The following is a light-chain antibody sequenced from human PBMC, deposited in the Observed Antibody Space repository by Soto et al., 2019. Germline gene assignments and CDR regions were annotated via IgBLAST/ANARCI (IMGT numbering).Light chain of an antibody. V-gene: IGKV1-12*01. CDR2: DAS. CDR3: QQTKSSPVT. Sequence: GDRVIITCRASLTITSWVAWDQQVPGKAPKLLIYDASILQTGVPSRFSGSGSGTDFTLTINSLQPEDFVTYYCQQTKSSPVTFGQGTRLEIK. J-gene: IGKJ5*01. CDR1: LTITSW.